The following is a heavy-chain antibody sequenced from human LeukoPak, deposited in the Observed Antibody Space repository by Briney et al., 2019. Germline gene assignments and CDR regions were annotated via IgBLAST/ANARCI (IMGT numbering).Heavy chain of an antibody. D-gene: IGHD2-21*02. CDR2: ISGTSGTI. CDR1: GFTLSNYA. V-gene: IGHV3-23*01. J-gene: IGHJ4*02. CDR3: AKRLGDPRAFDY. Sequence: PGGSLRLSCAASGFTLSNYAMSWVRQAPGKGLEWVSGISGTSGTINYAAPVKGRFTISRDNSKNTLYLQMNSLRVDDMAVYYCAKRLGDPRAFDYWGQGTLVTVSS.